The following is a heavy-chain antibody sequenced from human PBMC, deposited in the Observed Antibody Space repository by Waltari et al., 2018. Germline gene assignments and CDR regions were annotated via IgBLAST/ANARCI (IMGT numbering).Heavy chain of an antibody. Sequence: QVQLQQWGAGLLKPSETLSLTCAVYGGSFSGYYWSWIRQPPGKGLEWIGEINHSVSPNYNPSLKGRATISVDTSKNQFSLKLSSVTAADTAVYYCARGGGYRYYYGMDVWGQGTTVTVSS. CDR1: GGSFSGYY. CDR3: ARGGGYRYYYGMDV. CDR2: INHSVSP. J-gene: IGHJ6*02. D-gene: IGHD3-22*01. V-gene: IGHV4-34*01.